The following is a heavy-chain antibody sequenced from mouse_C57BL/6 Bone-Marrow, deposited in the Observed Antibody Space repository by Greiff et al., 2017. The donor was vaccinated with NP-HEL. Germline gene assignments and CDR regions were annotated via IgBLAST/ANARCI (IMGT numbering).Heavy chain of an antibody. D-gene: IGHD2-3*01. CDR1: DSEVFPIAY. V-gene: IGHV15-2*01. CDR3: ARGDGYYLYYYAMDY. J-gene: IGHJ4*01. CDR2: ILPSIGRT. Sequence: QVQLKESGSELRSPGSSVKLSCKDFDSEVFPIAYMSWVRQKPGHGFEWIGGILPSIGRTIYGEKFEDKATLDADTLSNTAYLELNSLTSEDSAIYYCARGDGYYLYYYAMDYWGQGTSVTVSS.